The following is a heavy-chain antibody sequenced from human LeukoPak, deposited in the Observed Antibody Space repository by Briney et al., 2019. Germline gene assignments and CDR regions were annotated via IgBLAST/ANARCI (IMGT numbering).Heavy chain of an antibody. CDR3: ARGRYCSSTSCLLALFGY. CDR2: ISSSSSYI. D-gene: IGHD2-2*01. J-gene: IGHJ4*02. V-gene: IGHV3-21*01. Sequence: GGSLRLSCAASGFTFSSYSMNWVRQAPGKGLEWVSSISSSSSYIYYADSVKGRFTISRDNAKNSLYLQMNSLRAEDTAVYYCARGRYCSSTSCLLALFGYWGQGTLATVSS. CDR1: GFTFSSYS.